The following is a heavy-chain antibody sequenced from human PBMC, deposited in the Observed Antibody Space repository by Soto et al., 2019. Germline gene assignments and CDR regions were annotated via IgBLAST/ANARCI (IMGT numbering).Heavy chain of an antibody. CDR1: GFTFSSYG. CDR3: ARDGGYEYFDY. D-gene: IGHD5-12*01. CDR2: IWYDGSNK. V-gene: IGHV3-33*01. Sequence: PGGSLRLSCAASGFTFSSYGMHWVRQAPGKGLEWVAVIWYDGSNKYYADSVKGRFTISRDNSKNTLYLQMNSLRAEDTAVYYCARDGGYEYFDYWGQGTLVTVSS. J-gene: IGHJ4*02.